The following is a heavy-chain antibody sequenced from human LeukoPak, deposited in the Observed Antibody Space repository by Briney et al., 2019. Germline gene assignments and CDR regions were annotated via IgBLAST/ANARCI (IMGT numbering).Heavy chain of an antibody. D-gene: IGHD3-10*01. CDR2: IREDGINK. J-gene: IGHJ4*02. CDR3: AKDRLDYYGSGSYSDY. CDR1: GFMFSVYG. Sequence: PGGSLRLSCAASGFMFSVYGTHCVRHAPGKRLEWVAFIREDGINKYYVDSVKGRFTISRENSKDTLYLQMNRLRAEDTAVYYCAKDRLDYYGSGSYSDYWGQGTLVTVSS. V-gene: IGHV3-30*02.